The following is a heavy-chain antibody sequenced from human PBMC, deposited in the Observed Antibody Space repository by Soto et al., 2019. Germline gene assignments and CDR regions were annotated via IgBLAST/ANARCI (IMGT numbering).Heavy chain of an antibody. J-gene: IGHJ6*02. Sequence: GGSLRLSCAASGFTFSSYGMHWVRQAPCKGLEWVAVIWYDGSNKYYADSVKGRFTISRDNSKNTLYLQMNSLRAEDTAVYYCARDVYSYGSSYGMDVWGQGTTVTVSS. CDR2: IWYDGSNK. V-gene: IGHV3-33*01. CDR1: GFTFSSYG. CDR3: ARDVYSYGSSYGMDV. D-gene: IGHD5-18*01.